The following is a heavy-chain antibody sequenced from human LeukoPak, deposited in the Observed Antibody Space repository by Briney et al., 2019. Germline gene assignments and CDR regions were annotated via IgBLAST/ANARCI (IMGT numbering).Heavy chain of an antibody. V-gene: IGHV1-58*02. CDR2: IVVGSGNT. J-gene: IGHJ4*02. CDR3: AADGWESSS. D-gene: IGHD6-13*01. CDR1: GFTFTSSA. Sequence: SVKVSCKASGFTFTSSAMLWVRQARGQRLEWIGWIVVGSGNTNYAQKFQERVTITRDMSTSTAYMELSSLRSEDTAVYYCAADGWESSSWGQGTLVTFSS.